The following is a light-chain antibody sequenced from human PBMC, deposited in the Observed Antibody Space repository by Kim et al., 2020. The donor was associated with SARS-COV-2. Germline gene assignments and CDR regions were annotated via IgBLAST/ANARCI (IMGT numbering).Light chain of an antibody. CDR2: GAS. CDR1: QSGSSN. V-gene: IGKV3-15*01. CDR3: QQYNNWPPLT. Sequence: PGGRAPPFCRASQSGSSNLAWYQQKPGQVPRLLIYGASTRATGIPARFSGSGSGTEFTLTISSLQSEDFAVYYCQQYNNWPPLTFGGGTKVDIK. J-gene: IGKJ4*01.